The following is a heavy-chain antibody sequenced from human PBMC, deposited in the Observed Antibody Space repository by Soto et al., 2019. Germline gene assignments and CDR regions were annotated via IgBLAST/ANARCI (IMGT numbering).Heavy chain of an antibody. J-gene: IGHJ4*02. CDR2: FYTGGVT. CDR3: ARVRDYPFFFDY. CDR1: GFTVSSNY. V-gene: IGHV3-53*01. Sequence: GGSLRLSCAASGFTVSSNYRSWVRQAPGKGLEWVSVFYTGGVTYYADSVKGRFTISRDNSKNTLYLQMNSLGAEDTAVYYCARVRDYPFFFDYWGRGTLVTVSS. D-gene: IGHD4-17*01.